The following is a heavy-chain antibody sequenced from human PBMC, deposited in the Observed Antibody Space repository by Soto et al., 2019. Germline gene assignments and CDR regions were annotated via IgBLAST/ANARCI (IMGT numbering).Heavy chain of an antibody. J-gene: IGHJ6*02. CDR3: ARYLGDKSFYALDV. CDR1: GYTISTYG. D-gene: IGHD3-9*01. Sequence: QVQLMQSGGEVKKPGASVKVSCKASGYTISTYGITWVRQAPGQGLEWLGRISSYNSEINYARKVQGRITISSDTATTAYMELRSLKSDDTAVYYCARYLGDKSFYALDVWGQGTTVTVSS. CDR2: ISSYNSEI. V-gene: IGHV1-18*04.